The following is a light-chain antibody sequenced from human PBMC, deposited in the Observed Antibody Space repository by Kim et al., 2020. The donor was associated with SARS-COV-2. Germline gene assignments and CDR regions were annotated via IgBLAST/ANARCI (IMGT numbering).Light chain of an antibody. J-gene: IGLJ2*01. V-gene: IGLV1-47*01. CDR3: GAWDDSLTGVV. Sequence: ELTQPTSASGTPGQRVTISCSGSSSNIGSNYVYWYQQLAGTAPKLLIYSNNQRPSGVPDRFSGSKSGTSASLAISGLRSEDEADYYCGAWDDSLTGVVFGGGTQLTVL. CDR1: SSNIGSNY. CDR2: SNN.